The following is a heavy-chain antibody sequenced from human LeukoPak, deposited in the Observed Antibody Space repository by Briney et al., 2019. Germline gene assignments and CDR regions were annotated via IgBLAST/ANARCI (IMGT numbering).Heavy chain of an antibody. Sequence: GTSLRLSCVTSGFTFLHYAVHWVRQAPGKGLEWVAVMSYDGNNNYYTDSVKGRFTISRDSSQNTLFLQMNNLRPEDTAVYYCAREWGVAADYWGQGTLVTVSS. D-gene: IGHD2-15*01. CDR2: MSYDGNNN. CDR1: GFTFLHYA. CDR3: AREWGVAADY. V-gene: IGHV3-30-3*01. J-gene: IGHJ4*02.